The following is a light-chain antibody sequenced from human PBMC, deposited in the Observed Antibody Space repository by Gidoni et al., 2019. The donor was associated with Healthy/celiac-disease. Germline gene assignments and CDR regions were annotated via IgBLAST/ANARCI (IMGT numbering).Light chain of an antibody. V-gene: IGKV3-11*01. Sequence: EIVLTQSPATLSLSPAERATLPCRASQSVSSYLAWYQQKPGQAPRLLIYDASNRATGIPARFSGSGSGTDFTLTISSLETEDVAVYYCQQRRNWPGWTFGQGTKVEIK. J-gene: IGKJ1*01. CDR2: DAS. CDR1: QSVSSY. CDR3: QQRRNWPGWT.